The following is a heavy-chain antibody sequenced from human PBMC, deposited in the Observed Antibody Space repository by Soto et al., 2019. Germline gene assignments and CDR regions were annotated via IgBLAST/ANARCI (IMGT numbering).Heavy chain of an antibody. CDR2: ISGSGGST. J-gene: IGHJ4*02. D-gene: IGHD1-7*01. V-gene: IGHV3-23*01. CDR1: GFAFSSYA. Sequence: PGGSLRLSFAASGFAFSSYAMSWVRQAPGKGLEWVSAISGSGGSTYYADSVKGRFTISRDNSKNTLYLQMNSLRAEDTAVYYCAKVNWNYGGPFGYWGQGTLVTVSS. CDR3: AKVNWNYGGPFGY.